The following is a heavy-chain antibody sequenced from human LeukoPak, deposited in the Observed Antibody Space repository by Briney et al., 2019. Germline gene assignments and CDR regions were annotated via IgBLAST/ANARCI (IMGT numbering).Heavy chain of an antibody. D-gene: IGHD3-3*01. CDR3: ARRTYYDFWSKRPPFDY. Sequence: GGSLRLSCAASGITFSDYWMSWVRQAPGKGPEWVANIKDDGSEKYYMGSVKGRFTISRDNAKNSLYLQMNSLRAEDTAVYYCARRTYYDFWSKRPPFDYWGQGTLVTVSS. V-gene: IGHV3-7*01. J-gene: IGHJ4*02. CDR2: IKDDGSEK. CDR1: GITFSDYW.